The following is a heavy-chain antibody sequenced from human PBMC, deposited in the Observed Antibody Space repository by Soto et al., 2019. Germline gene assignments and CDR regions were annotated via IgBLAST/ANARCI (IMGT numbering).Heavy chain of an antibody. D-gene: IGHD6-19*01. CDR1: GFKFSIYS. J-gene: IGHJ4*02. CDR3: ARSVEGHFDY. Sequence: EVQLVESGGALVQPGRSLRLSCAASGFKFSIYSMNWVRQAPGKGLEWSAYITSDTKTIKYADSVKGRFTISRDNAKNSVYLQMNSLSDEDTAVYYCARSVEGHFDYWGQGTVVTVSS. V-gene: IGHV3-48*02. CDR2: ITSDTKTI.